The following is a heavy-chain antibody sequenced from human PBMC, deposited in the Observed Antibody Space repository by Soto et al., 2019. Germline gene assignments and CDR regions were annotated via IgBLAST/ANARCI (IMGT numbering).Heavy chain of an antibody. CDR1: GFTFSSYA. Sequence: PGGSLRLSCAASGFTFSSYAMHWVRQAPGKGLEWVAVISYDGSNKYYADSVKGRFTIPRDNAEKSLHLQMNSLRAEDTAVYYCAKLRGDYTVFDYWGQGARVTVSS. J-gene: IGHJ4*02. V-gene: IGHV3-30-3*02. D-gene: IGHD4-17*01. CDR2: ISYDGSNK. CDR3: AKLRGDYTVFDY.